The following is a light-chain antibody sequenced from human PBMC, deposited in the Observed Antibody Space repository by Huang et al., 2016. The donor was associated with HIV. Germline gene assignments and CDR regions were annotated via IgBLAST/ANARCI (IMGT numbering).Light chain of an antibody. J-gene: IGKJ5*01. CDR2: SSS. Sequence: DIQMTQSPSSLSASVGDRVTITCRASQGISNSLAWYQHKPGKAPNLLFYSSSRLETGVPARFSGSGSETHYTLTISSLQPEDSATYYCQQYYSVPSNFGQGTRLEIK. V-gene: IGKV1-NL1*01. CDR1: QGISNS. CDR3: QQYYSVPSN.